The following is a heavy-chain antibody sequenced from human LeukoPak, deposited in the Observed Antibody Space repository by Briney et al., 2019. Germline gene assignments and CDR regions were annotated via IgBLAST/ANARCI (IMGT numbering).Heavy chain of an antibody. CDR1: VFTLSNNY. V-gene: IGHV3-53*01. D-gene: IGHD5-18*01. J-gene: IGHJ4*02. CDR2: MYSNSGT. Sequence: GGSLRLSCASSVFTLSNNYMSWVRRAPGKGLEWVSLMYSNSGTYYSDSVTGRVTISRHNSKNTIYLQMNSLGAEDTAVYYCASWGQLWLSPFEYWGQGTLVTVSS. CDR3: ASWGQLWLSPFEY.